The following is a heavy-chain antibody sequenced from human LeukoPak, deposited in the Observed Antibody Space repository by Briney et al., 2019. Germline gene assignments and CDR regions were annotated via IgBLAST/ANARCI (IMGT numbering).Heavy chain of an antibody. CDR2: IKEDGSAK. V-gene: IGHV3-7*01. D-gene: IGHD2-15*01. CDR3: ARDYDYFSGHNLDAYDI. CDR1: GLSFSIYW. Sequence: SGGSLRLSCVASGLSFSIYWMTWVRQAPGKALEWVANIKEDGSAKSYVDSVKGRFTISRDNAKNSLYLQMDSLRVEDTAVYYCARDYDYFSGHNLDAYDIWGQGTTVTVSS. J-gene: IGHJ3*02.